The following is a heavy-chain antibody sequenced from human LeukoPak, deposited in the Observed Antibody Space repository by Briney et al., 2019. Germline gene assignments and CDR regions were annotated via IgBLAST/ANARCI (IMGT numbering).Heavy chain of an antibody. CDR2: IYSGGST. J-gene: IGHJ4*02. CDR3: ARGPPVGIGSG. CDR1: GFTVSSNY. D-gene: IGHD2-15*01. Sequence: GGSLRLSCAASGFTVSSNYMIWVRQAPGNGLEWVSVIYSGGSTYYADSVKGRFTISTHNSKNTLYLQMNSLRAEDTAVYYCARGPPVGIGSGWGQGTLVTVSS. V-gene: IGHV3-53*04.